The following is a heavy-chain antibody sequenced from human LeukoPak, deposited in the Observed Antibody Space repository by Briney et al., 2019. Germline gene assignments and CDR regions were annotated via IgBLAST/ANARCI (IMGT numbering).Heavy chain of an antibody. CDR1: GGSISSHY. D-gene: IGHD3-22*01. Sequence: SETLSLTCTVSGGSISSHYWSWIRQPPGKGLEWIRYIYYSGSTNYNPSLKSRVTISVDTSKNQFSLKLSSVTAADTAVYYCARTNYYDSSGYRYYYYYYYMDVWGKGTTVTVSS. CDR3: ARTNYYDSSGYRYYYYYYYMDV. J-gene: IGHJ6*03. CDR2: IYYSGST. V-gene: IGHV4-59*11.